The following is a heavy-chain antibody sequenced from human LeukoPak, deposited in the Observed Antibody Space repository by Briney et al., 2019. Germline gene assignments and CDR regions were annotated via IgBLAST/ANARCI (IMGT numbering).Heavy chain of an antibody. CDR3: ARLSNWNYDY. J-gene: IGHJ4*02. CDR2: IYYSGST. CDR1: GGSISSSSYS. D-gene: IGHD1-7*01. Sequence: PSETLSLTCTVSGGSISSSSYSWGWLRQPPGKGLEWIGSIYYSGSTYYNPSLKSRVTISVDTSKNQFSLKLSSVTAADTAVYYCARLSNWNYDYWGQGTLVTVSS. V-gene: IGHV4-39*01.